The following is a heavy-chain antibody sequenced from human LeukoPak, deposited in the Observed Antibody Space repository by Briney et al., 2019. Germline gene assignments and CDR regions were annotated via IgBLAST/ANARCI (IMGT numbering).Heavy chain of an antibody. CDR3: ARDRVYDFWSGYAPSTTRGMDV. V-gene: IGHV3-21*01. Sequence: PGGSPRLSCAASGFTFSSYSMNWVRQAPGKGLEWVSSISSSSSYIYYADSVKGRFTISRDNAKNSLYLQMNSLRAEDTAVYYCARDRVYDFWSGYAPSTTRGMDVWGQGTTVTVSS. J-gene: IGHJ6*02. CDR1: GFTFSSYS. D-gene: IGHD3-3*01. CDR2: ISSSSSYI.